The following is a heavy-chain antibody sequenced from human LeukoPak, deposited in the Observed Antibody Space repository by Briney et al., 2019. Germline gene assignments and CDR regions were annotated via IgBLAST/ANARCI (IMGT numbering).Heavy chain of an antibody. V-gene: IGHV3-30*18. CDR2: IAYHGSDK. D-gene: IGHD5-24*01. J-gene: IGHJ4*02. CDR3: AKDANGYNEPLPFDY. Sequence: GGSLRLSCTASGFTFCRDGMHWVRQAPGKGLEWVTVIAYHGSDKYYADSVRGRFTISRDNSKNTLYLQINSLRAEATAGYYFAKDANGYNEPLPFDYWGQGTLVIVSS. CDR1: GFTFCRDG.